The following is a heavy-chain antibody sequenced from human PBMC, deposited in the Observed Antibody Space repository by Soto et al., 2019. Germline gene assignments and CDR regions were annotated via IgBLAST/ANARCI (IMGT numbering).Heavy chain of an antibody. J-gene: IGHJ3*02. CDR1: GYSFALYW. CDR3: AKRISFNIAGALSAFAI. Sequence: PGESLKISCKGSGYSFALYWIAWVRQMPGKGLEWMGRIDPSDGYTNYSPSFRGHVTISADTSISTAYLQWSNLKASDTAIYYCAKRISFNIAGALSAFAIWGQGSMVTVSS. D-gene: IGHD1-26*01. CDR2: IDPSDGYT. V-gene: IGHV5-10-1*01.